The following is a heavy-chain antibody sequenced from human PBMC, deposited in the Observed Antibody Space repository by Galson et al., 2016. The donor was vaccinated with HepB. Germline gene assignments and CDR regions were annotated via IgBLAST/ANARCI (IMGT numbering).Heavy chain of an antibody. V-gene: IGHV3-72*01. D-gene: IGHD3-3*02. CDR3: VRDSRTHFYDF. J-gene: IGHJ4*02. CDR1: GFTFSDHF. CDR2: IRSEASDYST. Sequence: SLRLSCAASGFTFSDHFMDWVRQAPGKGPEWVARIRSEASDYSTDYAASVKGRFTISRDDSKNSLFLQMNSLKTADTALYFCVRDSRTHFYDFWGQGTQVTVSS.